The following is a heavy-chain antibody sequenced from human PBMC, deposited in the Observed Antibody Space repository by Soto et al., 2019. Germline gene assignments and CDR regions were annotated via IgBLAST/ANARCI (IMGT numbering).Heavy chain of an antibody. V-gene: IGHV1-3*01. CDR2: INVGNGNT. J-gene: IGHJ4*02. CDR3: AKRTGRYFDY. Sequence: QVQLVQSGTEVKKSGASMKISCKASGYTFTSHAVHWVRQAPGQRLEWIGWINVGNGNTKYSQTFQGRVTITRDTSANTAYMELSSLGSEDTAVYYCAKRTGRYFDYWGQRTLVTVSS. CDR1: GYTFTSHA. D-gene: IGHD1-1*01.